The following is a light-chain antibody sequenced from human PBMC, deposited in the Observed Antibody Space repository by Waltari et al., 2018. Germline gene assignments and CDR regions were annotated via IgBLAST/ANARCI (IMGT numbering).Light chain of an antibody. CDR3: QQYDNWLLT. J-gene: IGKJ4*01. CDR1: QSVRSN. V-gene: IGKV3-15*01. Sequence: EIVMTQSPATLSVSPGETANLSCRASQSVRSNLAWYQQKPGQAPSLLIHGASTRATGVPARFSGSGSGTEFTLTISSLQSEDFAVYYCQQYDNWLLTFGGGTKVEI. CDR2: GAS.